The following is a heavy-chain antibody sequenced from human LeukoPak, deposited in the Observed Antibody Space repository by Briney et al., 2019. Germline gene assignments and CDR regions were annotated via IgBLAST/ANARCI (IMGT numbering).Heavy chain of an antibody. J-gene: IGHJ4*02. D-gene: IGHD5-18*01. V-gene: IGHV3-9*03. Sequence: GGSLRLSCAASGFTFDDYAMHWVRQAPGKGLEWVSGISWNSGSIGYADSVKGRFTVSRDNSKNTLYLQMGSLRAEDMAVYYCARVGRGYSYGYLGLDYWGQGALVTVSS. CDR2: ISWNSGSI. CDR1: GFTFDDYA. CDR3: ARVGRGYSYGYLGLDY.